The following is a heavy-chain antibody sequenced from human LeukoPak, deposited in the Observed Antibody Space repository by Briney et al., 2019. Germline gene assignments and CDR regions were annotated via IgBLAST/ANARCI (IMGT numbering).Heavy chain of an antibody. CDR3: ARHFWDSPYSSSSRPFDY. CDR2: IYYSGST. J-gene: IGHJ4*02. CDR1: GGYSSSSSYY. Sequence: PSETLSLTCTVSGGYSSSSSYYWGWIRQPPEKGLEWIGSIYYSGSTYYNPSLKSRVTISVDTSKNQFSLKLSSVTAADTAVYYCARHFWDSPYSSSSRPFDYWGQGTLVTVSS. D-gene: IGHD6-6*01. V-gene: IGHV4-39*01.